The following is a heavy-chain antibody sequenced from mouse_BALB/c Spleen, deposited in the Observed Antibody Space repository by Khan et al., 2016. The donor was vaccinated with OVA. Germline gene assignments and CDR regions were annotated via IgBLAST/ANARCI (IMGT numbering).Heavy chain of an antibody. CDR2: INPSDGDT. CDR1: GYTFTSYY. J-gene: IGHJ3*01. CDR3: TRSGYGTFAY. D-gene: IGHD2-1*01. V-gene: IGHV1S81*02. Sequence: QVQLQQSGAELVKPGASVKLSCKASGYTFTSYYMYWVKQRPGQGLEWIGEINPSDGDTNFNEKFKSKATLTVDKSSSTAYMQLSSLTSEDSAVYYCTRSGYGTFAYWGQGTLATVSA.